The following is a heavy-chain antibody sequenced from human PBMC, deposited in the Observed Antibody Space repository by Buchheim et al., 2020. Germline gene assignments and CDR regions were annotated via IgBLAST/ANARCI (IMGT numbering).Heavy chain of an antibody. V-gene: IGHV3-11*04. Sequence: QVHLVESGGGLVKPGGSLRLSCAASGFTFSDYYMSWVRQAPGKGLEWVSYISPSSTSTYYADSVKGRFTVSRDNANNSLYLQMNSLRAEDTAVYYCARVGVVTALDYWGQGTL. CDR3: ARVGVVTALDY. CDR2: ISPSSTST. CDR1: GFTFSDYY. J-gene: IGHJ4*02. D-gene: IGHD2-21*02.